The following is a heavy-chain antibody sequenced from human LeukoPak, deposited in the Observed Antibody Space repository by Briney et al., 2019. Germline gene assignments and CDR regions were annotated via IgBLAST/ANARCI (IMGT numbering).Heavy chain of an antibody. Sequence: GGSLRLSCAVSGITLSNYGMSWVRQAPGKGLEWVAGISGSGGGTNYADSVKGRFTVSRDNPKNTLYLQMNSLRAEDTAVYFCAKRGVVIRVVLVGFHKEAYYFDSWGQGALVTVSS. D-gene: IGHD3-10*01. CDR2: ISGSGGGT. V-gene: IGHV3-23*01. CDR1: GITLSNYG. CDR3: AKRGVVIRVVLVGFHKEAYYFDS. J-gene: IGHJ4*02.